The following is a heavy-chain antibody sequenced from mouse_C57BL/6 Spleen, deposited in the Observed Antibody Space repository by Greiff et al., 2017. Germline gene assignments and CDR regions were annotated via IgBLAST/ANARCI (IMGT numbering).Heavy chain of an antibody. CDR1: GYTFTSYW. Sequence: VQLQQPGAELVRPGTSVKLSCKASGYTFTSYWMHWVKQRPGQGLEWIGVIDPSDSYTNYNQKFKGKATLTVDTSSSTAYMQLSSLTSEDSAVYYCARRHQYYFDYWGQGTTLTVSS. CDR3: ARRHQYYFDY. CDR2: IDPSDSYT. V-gene: IGHV1-59*01. D-gene: IGHD2-3*01. J-gene: IGHJ2*01.